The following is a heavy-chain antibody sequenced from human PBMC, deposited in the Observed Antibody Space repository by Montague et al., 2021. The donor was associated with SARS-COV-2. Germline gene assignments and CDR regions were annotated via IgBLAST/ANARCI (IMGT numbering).Heavy chain of an antibody. CDR3: VRVGVSNWYSFFDY. Sequence: SETLSLTCTVSGGSISSYYWSWIRQPPGKGLEWIGYIFNSGSTNXXPSLKSRVTISVDTSKNQLSLRLRSVTAADTAVYYCVRVGVSNWYSFFDYWRQGTLVTVSS. CDR2: IFNSGST. D-gene: IGHD6-13*01. CDR1: GGSISSYY. V-gene: IGHV4-59*01. J-gene: IGHJ4*02.